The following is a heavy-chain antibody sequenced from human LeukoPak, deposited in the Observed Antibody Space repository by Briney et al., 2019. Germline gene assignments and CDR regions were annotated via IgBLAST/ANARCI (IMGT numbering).Heavy chain of an antibody. CDR3: ARDKPDAHAFDI. CDR2: IYYSGST. Sequence: SETLPLICTVSGGSISSYYWSWIRQPPGKGLEWIGYIYYSGSTNYNPSLKSRVTISVDTSKNQFSLKLSSVTAADTAVYYCARDKPDAHAFDIWGQGTMVTVSS. CDR1: GGSISSYY. V-gene: IGHV4-59*01. J-gene: IGHJ3*02.